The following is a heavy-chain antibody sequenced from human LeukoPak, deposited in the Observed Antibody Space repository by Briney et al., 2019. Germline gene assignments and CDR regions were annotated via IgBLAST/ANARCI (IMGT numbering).Heavy chain of an antibody. V-gene: IGHV1-18*01. CDR3: ARDRAHDYGDRNWFDP. Sequence: ASVKVSCKASGYIFSTYKIHWVRQAPGQGLEWMGWISAYNGNTNYAQKLQGRVTMTTDTSTSTAYMELRSLRSDDTAVYYCARDRAHDYGDRNWFDPWGQGTLVTVSS. J-gene: IGHJ5*02. D-gene: IGHD4-17*01. CDR1: GYIFSTYK. CDR2: ISAYNGNT.